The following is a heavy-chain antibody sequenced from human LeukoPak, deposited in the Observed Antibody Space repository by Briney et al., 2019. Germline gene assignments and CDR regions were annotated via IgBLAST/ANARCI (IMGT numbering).Heavy chain of an antibody. V-gene: IGHV1-46*01. CDR1: GYTFTSYY. CDR3: ARGSFVSYYDSSGKRGTWNAFDI. D-gene: IGHD3-22*01. CDR2: INPSGGST. Sequence: GASVKVSCKASGYTFTSYYMHWVRQAPGQGLEWMGIINPSGGSTSYAQKFQGRVTMTRDTSTSTVYMELSSLRSEDTAVYYCARGSFVSYYDSSGKRGTWNAFDIWGQGTMVTVSS. J-gene: IGHJ3*02.